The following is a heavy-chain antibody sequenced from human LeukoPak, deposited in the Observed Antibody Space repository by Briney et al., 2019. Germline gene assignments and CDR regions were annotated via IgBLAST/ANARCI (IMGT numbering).Heavy chain of an antibody. Sequence: GGSLRLSCAASGFAFSSYAMSWVRQAPGKGLEWVSTISNSGGSTVYADSVKGRFTISRDNSKDTLFLQMNSLRAEDTAVYHCAPQFCSATRRINDAFDIWGQGTMVTVSS. CDR2: ISNSGGST. D-gene: IGHD2-15*01. CDR3: APQFCSATRRINDAFDI. CDR1: GFAFSSYA. J-gene: IGHJ3*02. V-gene: IGHV3-23*01.